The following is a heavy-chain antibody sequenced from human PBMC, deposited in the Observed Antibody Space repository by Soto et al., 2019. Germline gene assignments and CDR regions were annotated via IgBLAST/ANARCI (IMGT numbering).Heavy chain of an antibody. J-gene: IGHJ4*02. Sequence: PGGSLRLSCAASGFTFSSYAMHWVRQAPGKGLEWVAVMSYDGSNKYYADSVKGRFTISRDNSKNTLYLQMNSLRAEDTAVYYCARFKGCSGGSCYHYFDYWGQGTLVTVSS. V-gene: IGHV3-30-3*01. CDR1: GFTFSSYA. D-gene: IGHD2-15*01. CDR3: ARFKGCSGGSCYHYFDY. CDR2: MSYDGSNK.